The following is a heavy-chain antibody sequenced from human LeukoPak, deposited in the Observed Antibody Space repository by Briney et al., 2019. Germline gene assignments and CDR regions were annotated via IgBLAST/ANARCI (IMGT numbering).Heavy chain of an antibody. J-gene: IGHJ6*02. CDR2: IYSGGST. D-gene: IGHD1-26*01. CDR3: ARRTFQRATKNYYYYGMDV. V-gene: IGHV3-53*01. CDR1: GFTVSSNY. Sequence: GGSLRLSCAASGFTVSSNYMSRVRQAPGKGLEWVSVIYSGGSTYYADSVKGRFTISRDNSKNTLYLQMNSLRAEDTAVYYCARRTFQRATKNYYYYGMDVWGQGTTVTVSS.